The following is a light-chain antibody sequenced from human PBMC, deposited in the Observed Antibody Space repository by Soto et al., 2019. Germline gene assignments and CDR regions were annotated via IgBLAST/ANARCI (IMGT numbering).Light chain of an antibody. Sequence: EIVLTQSPGTLSLSPGERATLSCRASQSVSNNYLAWYQQKPGQAPRLLIYGASNRATGIPDRFSGSGSGTDFTLTISRLEPEDFAVYYCQQYGRPPWTFGQGTKVEIK. J-gene: IGKJ1*01. CDR2: GAS. CDR3: QQYGRPPWT. CDR1: QSVSNNY. V-gene: IGKV3-20*01.